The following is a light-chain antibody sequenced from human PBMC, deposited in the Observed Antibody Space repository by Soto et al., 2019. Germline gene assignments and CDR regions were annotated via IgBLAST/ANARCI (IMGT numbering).Light chain of an antibody. CDR3: CSYAGSYTV. CDR2: DVS. CDR1: SSDVGGYNY. V-gene: IGLV2-11*01. Sequence: QSALTQPRSVSGSPGQSVTISCTGTSSDVGGYNYDSWYQQHPGKAPKLMIYDVSKRPSGVPDRFSGSKSGNTASLTISGLQAEDEADYYCCSYAGSYTVFGGGTKLTVL. J-gene: IGLJ3*02.